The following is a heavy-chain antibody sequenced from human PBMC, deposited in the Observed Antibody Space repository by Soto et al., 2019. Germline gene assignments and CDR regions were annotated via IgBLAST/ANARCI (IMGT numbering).Heavy chain of an antibody. CDR3: AGPVDIVVP. V-gene: IGHV3-30*03. D-gene: IGHD5-12*01. CDR1: GFTFSSYG. CDR2: ISYDGSNK. Sequence: GGSLRLSCAASGFTFSSYGMHWVRQAPGKGLEWVAVISYDGSNKYYADSVKGRFTISRDNSKNTLYLQMNSLRAEDTAVYYCAGPVDIVVPWGQGTLVTVSS. J-gene: IGHJ5*02.